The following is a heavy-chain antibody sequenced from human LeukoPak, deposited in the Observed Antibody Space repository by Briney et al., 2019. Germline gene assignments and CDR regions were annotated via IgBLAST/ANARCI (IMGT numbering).Heavy chain of an antibody. Sequence: GESVRISCKGSGYSFTNYWIGWVRQMPGKGLEWMGILYPGNSETRYSPSFQGQVTISADKSISTAYLQWSSLKASDTAMYYCARHVHSSSLFALDVWGKGTTVTVSS. CDR3: ARHVHSSSLFALDV. CDR2: LYPGNSET. D-gene: IGHD6-13*01. CDR1: GYSFTNYW. J-gene: IGHJ6*04. V-gene: IGHV5-51*01.